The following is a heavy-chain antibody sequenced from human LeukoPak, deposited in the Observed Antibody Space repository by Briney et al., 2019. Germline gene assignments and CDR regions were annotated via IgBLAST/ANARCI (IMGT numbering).Heavy chain of an antibody. CDR3: ARDLSVGALDT. CDR2: IWFDGTRE. D-gene: IGHD1-26*01. Sequence: QTGGSLRLSCAASGFTFSSFAMSWVRQAPGKGLEWVTLIWFDGTRENYADSVKGRFTISRDNSKNTLYLQMNSLRAEDTAVYYCARDLSVGALDTGGQGTLVTVSS. CDR1: GFTFSSFA. J-gene: IGHJ4*02. V-gene: IGHV3-33*08.